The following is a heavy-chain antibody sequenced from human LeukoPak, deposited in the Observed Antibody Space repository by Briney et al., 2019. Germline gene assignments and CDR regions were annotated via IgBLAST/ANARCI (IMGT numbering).Heavy chain of an antibody. Sequence: GGSLRLSCSASGFTFSGHAMNWVRQAPGKGLEWVSTINNSGGRTYYTDSVKGRFTISRDNSKNTLYLQMNSLRAEDTAVYYCAKDIHDYGDFWFDPWGQETLVTVSS. V-gene: IGHV3-23*01. CDR3: AKDIHDYGDFWFDP. J-gene: IGHJ5*02. CDR2: INNSGGRT. D-gene: IGHD4-17*01. CDR1: GFTFSGHA.